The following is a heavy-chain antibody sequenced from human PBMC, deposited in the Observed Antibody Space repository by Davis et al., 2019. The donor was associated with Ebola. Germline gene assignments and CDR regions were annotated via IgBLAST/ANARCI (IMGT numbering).Heavy chain of an antibody. CDR2: ITSSSNYT. D-gene: IGHD6-19*01. J-gene: IGHJ5*02. CDR1: GFPFSGYS. Sequence: PGGSLRLSCVVSGFPFSGYSMNWVRQAPGKGLEWVSSITSSSNYTYYADSVKGRFTISRDNAKNSLFLQMNSLRAEDTAVYYCARDPEEQWLEGWFDPWGQGTLVTVSS. CDR3: ARDPEEQWLEGWFDP. V-gene: IGHV3-21*01.